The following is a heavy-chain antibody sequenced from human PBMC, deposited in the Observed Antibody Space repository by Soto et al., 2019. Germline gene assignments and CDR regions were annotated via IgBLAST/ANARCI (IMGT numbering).Heavy chain of an antibody. J-gene: IGHJ5*02. V-gene: IGHV1-69*01. CDR2: IIPMFGTA. Sequence: QEQLVQSGAEVKKPGSSVRVSCKASKGTFNRDAITWVRQVPGQGLEWMGGIIPMFGTADYAQKFKGRVTITADESTGTAYMELSSLRSEDTAVYYCARRAAVSVTSLSFAPWGQGTLVPVSS. CDR3: ARRAAVSVTSLSFAP. CDR1: KGTFNRDA. D-gene: IGHD6-19*01.